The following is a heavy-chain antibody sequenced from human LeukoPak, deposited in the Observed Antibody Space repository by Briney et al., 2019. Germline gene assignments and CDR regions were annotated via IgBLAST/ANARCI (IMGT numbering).Heavy chain of an antibody. J-gene: IGHJ4*02. D-gene: IGHD3-22*01. CDR2: IYTSGST. Sequence: PSETLSLTCTVSGGSISSGSYYWSWIRQPAGKGLEWIGRIYTSGSTNYNPSLKSRVNISVDTSKNQFSLKLSSVTAADTAVYYCARGNTTYYYDSSGYSDYWGQGTLVTVSS. CDR3: ARGNTTYYYDSSGYSDY. V-gene: IGHV4-61*02. CDR1: GGSISSGSYY.